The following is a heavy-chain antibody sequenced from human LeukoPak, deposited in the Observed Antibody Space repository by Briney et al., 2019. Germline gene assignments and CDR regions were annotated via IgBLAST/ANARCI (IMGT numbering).Heavy chain of an antibody. V-gene: IGHV4-59*08. CDR3: ARYCSGGSCYSDSDY. D-gene: IGHD2-15*01. Sequence: SETLSLTCTVSGGSISSYYWSWIRQPPGKGLEWIGYIYYSVSTIYNPSLKSRVTMSVDTSKNQFSLKLSSVTAADTAVYYCARYCSGGSCYSDSDYWGQGTLVTVSS. CDR1: GGSISSYY. CDR2: IYYSVST. J-gene: IGHJ4*02.